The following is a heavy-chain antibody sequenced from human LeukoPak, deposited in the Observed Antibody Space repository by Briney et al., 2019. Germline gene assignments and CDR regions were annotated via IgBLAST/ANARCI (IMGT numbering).Heavy chain of an antibody. J-gene: IGHJ4*02. V-gene: IGHV3-23*01. Sequence: PGGSLGLSCAASGFTFSSYAMSWVRQAPGKGLEWVSAISGSGGSTYYADSVKGRFTISRDNSKNTLYLQMNSLRAEDTAVYYCAKDHPLYYYDSSGYYYAPFDYWGQGTLVTVSS. CDR3: AKDHPLYYYDSSGYYYAPFDY. CDR2: ISGSGGST. D-gene: IGHD3-22*01. CDR1: GFTFSSYA.